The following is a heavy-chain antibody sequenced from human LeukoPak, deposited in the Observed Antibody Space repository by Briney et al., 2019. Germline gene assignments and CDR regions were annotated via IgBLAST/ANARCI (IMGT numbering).Heavy chain of an antibody. J-gene: IGHJ5*02. V-gene: IGHV3-48*01. CDR2: ISSSSSTI. D-gene: IGHD3-3*01. CDR3: ARDPRRFLEWLSANWFDP. Sequence: PGGSLRLSCAAPGFTFSSYSMNWVRQAPGKGLEWVSYISSSSSTIYYADSVKGRFTISRDNAKNSLYLQMNSLRAEDTAVYYCARDPRRFLEWLSANWFDPWGQGTLVTVSS. CDR1: GFTFSSYS.